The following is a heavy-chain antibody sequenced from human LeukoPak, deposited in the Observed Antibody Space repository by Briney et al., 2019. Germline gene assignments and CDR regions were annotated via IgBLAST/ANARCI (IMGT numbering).Heavy chain of an antibody. V-gene: IGHV4-34*01. CDR3: ARRGRPNSSGWYGGYFDY. Sequence: SETLSLTCAVYGGSFSGYYWSWIRQPPGKGLEWIGEINHSGSTNYNPSLKSRVTISVDTSKNQFSLKLSSVTAADTAVYYCARRGRPNSSGWYGGYFDYWGQGTLVTVSS. D-gene: IGHD6-19*01. CDR2: INHSGST. J-gene: IGHJ4*02. CDR1: GGSFSGYY.